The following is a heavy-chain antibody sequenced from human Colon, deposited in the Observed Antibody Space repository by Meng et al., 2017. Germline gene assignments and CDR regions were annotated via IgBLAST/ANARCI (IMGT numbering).Heavy chain of an antibody. Sequence: GESLKISCSASGFTFSNFAMHWVRQGPGKGLEWLSFISYDGSHSYYADSVRGRFTVSRDNSKNTLYLQMNNLKAEDTAVYYCARGNLMFSMIVVATNPNFDYWSQSTLVTVSS. CDR1: GFTFSNFA. V-gene: IGHV3-30*04. D-gene: IGHD1-26*01. J-gene: IGHJ4*02. CDR3: ARGNLMFSMIVVATNPNFDY. CDR2: ISYDGSHS.